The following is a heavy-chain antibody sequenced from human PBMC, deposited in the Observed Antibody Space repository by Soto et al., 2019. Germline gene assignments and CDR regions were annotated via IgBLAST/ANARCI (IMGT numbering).Heavy chain of an antibody. Sequence: SGPTLVNATQTLTLTCTFSGFSLSTSGMCVSWIRQPPGKALEWLARIDWDDDKYYSISLKTRLTISKDTSKNQVVLTMTNMDPVDTATYYCARTFLGTSSYYFDYWGQGTLVTVSS. V-gene: IGHV2-70*11. CDR1: GFSLSTSGMC. CDR2: IDWDDDK. CDR3: ARTFLGTSSYYFDY. J-gene: IGHJ4*02. D-gene: IGHD2-2*01.